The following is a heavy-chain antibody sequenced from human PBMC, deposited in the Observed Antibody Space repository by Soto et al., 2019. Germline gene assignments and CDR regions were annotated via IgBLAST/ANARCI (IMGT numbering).Heavy chain of an antibody. V-gene: IGHV1-69*01. D-gene: IGHD3-10*01. CDR3: ASLLSDDVKGFGELPYRDY. CDR2: IIPIFGTA. Sequence: QVQLVQSGAEVKKPGSSVKVSCKASGGTFRSYAISWVRQAPGQGLEWMGGIIPIFGTANYAQKFQGRVTITADESTSTAYMELSSLRSEDTAVYYCASLLSDDVKGFGELPYRDYWGQGTLVTVSA. J-gene: IGHJ4*02. CDR1: GGTFRSYA.